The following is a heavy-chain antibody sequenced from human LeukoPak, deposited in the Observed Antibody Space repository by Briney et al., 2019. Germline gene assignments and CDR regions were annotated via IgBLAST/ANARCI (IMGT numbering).Heavy chain of an antibody. CDR1: GGSISSGGYS. Sequence: PSETLSLTCAVSGGSISSGGYSWSWIRQPPGKGLEWIGYIYHSGSTYYNPSLKSRVTISVDTSKNQFSLKLSSVTAADTAVYYCARARIKTAAGTLDYWGQGTLVTVSS. D-gene: IGHD6-13*01. J-gene: IGHJ4*02. V-gene: IGHV4-30-2*01. CDR2: IYHSGST. CDR3: ARARIKTAAGTLDY.